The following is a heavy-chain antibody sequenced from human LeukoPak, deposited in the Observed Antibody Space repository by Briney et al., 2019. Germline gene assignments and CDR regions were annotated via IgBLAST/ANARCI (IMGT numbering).Heavy chain of an antibody. CDR1: GFTFSIYS. Sequence: PGGSLRLSCAASGFTFSIYSMNWVRQPPGKGLEWVSYISSSSSTIYYADSVKGRFTISRDNAKNSLYLQMNSLRAEDTAVYYCARDGGPITMVRGVTPNQFDYWGQGTLVTVSS. J-gene: IGHJ4*02. CDR3: ARDGGPITMVRGVTPNQFDY. CDR2: ISSSSSTI. D-gene: IGHD3-10*01. V-gene: IGHV3-48*01.